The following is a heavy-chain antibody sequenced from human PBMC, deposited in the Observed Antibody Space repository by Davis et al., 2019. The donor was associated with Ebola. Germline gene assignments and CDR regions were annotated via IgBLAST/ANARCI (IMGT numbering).Heavy chain of an antibody. CDR3: ARDSNFGEFNWFDP. CDR2: ISAYNGNT. D-gene: IGHD3-10*01. V-gene: IGHV1-18*01. CDR1: GGTFSSYA. J-gene: IGHJ5*02. Sequence: ASVKVSCKASGGTFSSYAISWVRQAPGQGLEWMGWISAYNGNTNYAQKLQGRVTMTTDTSTSTAYMELRSLRSDDTAVYYCARDSNFGEFNWFDPWGQGTLVTVSS.